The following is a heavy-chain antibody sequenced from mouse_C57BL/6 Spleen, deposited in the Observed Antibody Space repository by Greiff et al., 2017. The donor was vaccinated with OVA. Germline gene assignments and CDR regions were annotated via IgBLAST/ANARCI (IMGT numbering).Heavy chain of an antibody. Sequence: QVQLKQSGPELVKPGASVKISCKASGYAFSSSWMNWVKQRPGQGLEWIGRIYPGDGDTNYNGKFKGKATLTADKSSSTAYMQLSSLTSEDSAVYFCAGLRLGYAMDYWGQGTSVTVSS. CDR1: GYAFSSSW. CDR2: IYPGDGDT. J-gene: IGHJ4*01. V-gene: IGHV1-82*01. CDR3: AGLRLGYAMDY. D-gene: IGHD2-4*01.